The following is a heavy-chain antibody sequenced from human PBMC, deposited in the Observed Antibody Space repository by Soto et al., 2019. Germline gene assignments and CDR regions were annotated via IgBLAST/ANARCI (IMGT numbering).Heavy chain of an antibody. CDR1: GGSISSGGYY. D-gene: IGHD4-17*01. J-gene: IGHJ4*02. V-gene: IGHV4-31*03. CDR3: ARGSYAQVPFDY. CDR2: IYYSGST. Sequence: SETLSLTCTVSGGSISSGGYYWSWIRQHPGKGLEWIGYIYYSGSTYYNPSLKSRVTISVDTSKNQFSLKLSSVTAADTAVYYCARGSYAQVPFDYWGQGTLVTVSS.